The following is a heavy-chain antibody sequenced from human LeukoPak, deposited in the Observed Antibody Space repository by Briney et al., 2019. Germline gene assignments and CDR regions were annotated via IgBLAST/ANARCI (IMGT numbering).Heavy chain of an antibody. D-gene: IGHD4-17*01. V-gene: IGHV4-59*08. J-gene: IGHJ6*02. CDR3: ARQVGDRYYYYYRMDV. CDR1: GGSISSYY. CDR2: FYYSGIS. Sequence: AETLSLTCTVWGGSISSYYWRWVRQPPGEGREGRGYFYYSGISNYPPSLKLPVTISVDTSKNQFSLKLSSVTAADTAVYYCARQVGDRYYYYYRMDVWGQGTTVTVSS.